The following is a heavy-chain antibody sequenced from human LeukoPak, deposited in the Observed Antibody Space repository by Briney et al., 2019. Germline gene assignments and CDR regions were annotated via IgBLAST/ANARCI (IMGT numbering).Heavy chain of an antibody. CDR2: IYPGDSDT. V-gene: IGHV5-51*01. J-gene: IGHJ4*02. CDR3: ARQKVYSSGREVIDY. D-gene: IGHD6-19*01. CDR1: GYSFTNYW. Sequence: GESLKISCKGSGYSFTNYWIGWVRQMPGKGLEWMGIIYPGDSDTRYSPSFQGQVTISADKSISTAYLQWSSLKASDTAMYYCARQKVYSSGREVIDYWGQGTLVTVSS.